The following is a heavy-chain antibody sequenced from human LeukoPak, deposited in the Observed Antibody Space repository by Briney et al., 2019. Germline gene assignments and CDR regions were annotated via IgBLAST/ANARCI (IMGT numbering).Heavy chain of an antibody. J-gene: IGHJ6*03. D-gene: IGHD3-9*01. CDR2: TXXTYRTXTT. CDR3: ARVHPPGYYYSHMDV. Sequence: GGSLRLSCAGSGFXFSDYAMXXXXXAXGXXXXXXSYTXXTYRTXTTYYADSVKXXXTXXXXXXXNXVSLQMNNLRPEGTAVYYCARVHPPGYYYSHMDVWGTGTTVTVSS. V-gene: IGHV3-48*01. CDR1: GFXFSDYA.